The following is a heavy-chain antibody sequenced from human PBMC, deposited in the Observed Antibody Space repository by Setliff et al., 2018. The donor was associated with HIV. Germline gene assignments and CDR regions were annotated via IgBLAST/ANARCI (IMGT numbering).Heavy chain of an antibody. CDR3: AADPQTGTTSYDAFDI. Sequence: SVKVSCKASGFTFTNSAVQWVRQARGRRLEWIGWIVVGSGNTNYAQKFQERVTITRDMSTSRAYMELSGLRTEDTAVYYCAADPQTGTTSYDAFDIWGQGTVVTVSS. CDR2: IVVGSGNT. CDR1: GFTFTNSA. J-gene: IGHJ3*02. D-gene: IGHD1-7*01. V-gene: IGHV1-58*01.